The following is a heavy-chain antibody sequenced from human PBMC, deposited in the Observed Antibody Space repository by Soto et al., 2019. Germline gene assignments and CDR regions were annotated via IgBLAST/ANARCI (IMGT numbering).Heavy chain of an antibody. CDR1: GGTFSSYA. D-gene: IGHD3-3*01. CDR3: ARERHVLRFLEWLFGYGMDV. J-gene: IGHJ6*02. CDR2: IIPIFGTA. Sequence: SVKVSCKASGGTFSSYAISWVRQAPGRGLEWMGGIIPIFGTANYAQKFQGRVTITADESTSTAYMELSSLRSEDTAVYYCARERHVLRFLEWLFGYGMDVWGQGTTVTVSS. V-gene: IGHV1-69*13.